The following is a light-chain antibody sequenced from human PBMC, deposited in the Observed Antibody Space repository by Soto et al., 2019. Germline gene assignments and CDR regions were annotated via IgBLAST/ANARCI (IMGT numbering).Light chain of an antibody. CDR3: QKCRTAPFT. CDR1: QSVNKW. CDR2: DAS. Sequence: DIQMTQSPSTLSASVGDRVTITCRASQSVNKWLAWFQQKPGKVPKLLIFDASTLQTGVPSRFGGGGSGTEFTLTISGLQPDDFATYYCQKCRTAPFTFGGGTKVDIK. J-gene: IGKJ4*01. V-gene: IGKV1-5*01.